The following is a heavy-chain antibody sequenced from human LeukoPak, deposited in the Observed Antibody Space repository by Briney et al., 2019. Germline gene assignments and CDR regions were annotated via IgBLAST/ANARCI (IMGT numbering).Heavy chain of an antibody. V-gene: IGHV4-34*01. Sequence: SETLSLTCTVSGGSISSYYWSWIRQPPGKGLEWIGEINHSGSTNYNPSLKSRVTISVDTSKNQFSLKLSSVTAADTAVYYCASSARYWYFDLWGRGTLVTVSS. CDR1: GGSISSYY. D-gene: IGHD1-26*01. CDR2: INHSGST. J-gene: IGHJ2*01. CDR3: ASSARYWYFDL.